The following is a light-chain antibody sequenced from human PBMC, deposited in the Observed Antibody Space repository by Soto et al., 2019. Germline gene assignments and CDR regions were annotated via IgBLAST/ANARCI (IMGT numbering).Light chain of an antibody. J-gene: IGKJ1*01. CDR3: QKYNSAPWT. CDR1: QRIVNY. CDR2: AAS. Sequence: DIQMTQSPAALFASVGTRVTITRRASQRIVNYLAWYQQTPGKVPKLLIYAASTLQSGVPSRFSGSGSGTDFTLTISSLQPEDVATYYCQKYNSAPWTFGQGTKVDIK. V-gene: IGKV1-27*01.